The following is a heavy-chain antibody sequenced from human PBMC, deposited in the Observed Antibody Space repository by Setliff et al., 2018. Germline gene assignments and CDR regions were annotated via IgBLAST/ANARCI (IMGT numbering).Heavy chain of an antibody. CDR2: IYHDGNPKFDPSV. D-gene: IGHD2-2*01. J-gene: IGHJ4*02. CDR3: TRGGERYHTAN. CDR1: GVSANSLTW. V-gene: IGHV4-4*02. Sequence: PSETLSLTCAVSGVSANSLTWWSWVRQTPGKGLEWIGFIYHDGNPKFDPSVNYNPSLKSRITMSIDKSKNQFSLNLRSVTAADTAVYYCTRGGERYHTANWGQGALVTVSS.